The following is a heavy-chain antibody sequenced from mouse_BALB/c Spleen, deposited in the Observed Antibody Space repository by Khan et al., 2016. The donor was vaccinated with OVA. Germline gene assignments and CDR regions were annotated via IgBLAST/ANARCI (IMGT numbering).Heavy chain of an antibody. V-gene: IGHV3-2*02. CDR3: ARGRSY. CDR1: GCSITSDYA. CDR2: ISYSGTT. J-gene: IGHJ3*01. Sequence: EVQLQESGPGLVKPSQSLSLTCTVTGCSITSDYAWNWIRQFPGNKLDWRGYISYSGTTSYHPSLKSRITITRDTSKNQFFLQLNSVTTEDTATYYCARGRSYWGQGTLVTVSA.